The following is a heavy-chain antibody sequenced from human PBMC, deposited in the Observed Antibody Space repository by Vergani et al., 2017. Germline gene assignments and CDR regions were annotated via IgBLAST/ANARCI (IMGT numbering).Heavy chain of an antibody. J-gene: IGHJ4*02. CDR3: ARGRITMIAGFDY. Sequence: QVQLQESGPGLVKPSETLSLTCTVSGGSISSYYWSWIRQPPGKGLEWIGYIYYSGSTNYNPSLKSRVTISVDTSKNQFSLKLSSVTAADTAVYYCARGRITMIAGFDYWGQGTLVTVSS. CDR2: IYYSGST. V-gene: IGHV4-59*12. CDR1: GGSISSYY. D-gene: IGHD3-22*01.